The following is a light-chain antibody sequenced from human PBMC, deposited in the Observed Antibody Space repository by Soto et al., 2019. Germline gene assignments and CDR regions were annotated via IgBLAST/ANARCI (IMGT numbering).Light chain of an antibody. V-gene: IGLV1-44*01. CDR2: RDT. Sequence: QSVLTQPPSASGTPGQRVTISCSGSTSNIGSNTVDWYQQLPGTAPKLLIFRDTQRPSGVPDRFSGSKSDTSASLAISGLQSEDEADYYCAAWDDSLNGPVFGGGTKLTVL. CDR3: AAWDDSLNGPV. J-gene: IGLJ3*02. CDR1: TSNIGSNT.